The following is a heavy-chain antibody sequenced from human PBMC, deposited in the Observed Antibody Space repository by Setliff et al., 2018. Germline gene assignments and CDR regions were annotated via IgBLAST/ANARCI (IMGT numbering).Heavy chain of an antibody. CDR3: RLWFGELSRDY. Sequence: GGSLRLSCAASGFTFNTYAMSWVRQPPGKGLEWVSSISDTALGIYYADSVRGRFTISRDNSKKTLYLQMNSLRAEDTAVYYCRLWFGELSRDYWGPGTLVTVSS. CDR2: ISDTALGI. J-gene: IGHJ4*02. V-gene: IGHV3-23*01. CDR1: GFTFNTYA. D-gene: IGHD3-10*01.